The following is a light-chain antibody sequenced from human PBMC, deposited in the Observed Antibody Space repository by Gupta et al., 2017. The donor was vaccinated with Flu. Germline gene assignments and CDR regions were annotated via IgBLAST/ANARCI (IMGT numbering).Light chain of an antibody. CDR1: ALPKQY. CDR2: KDS. Sequence: SYDLTQPPSVSVSPGQTARITCSGDALPKQYAYWYPQKPGQAPVLVICKDSERPSGIPERFSGSSSGTTVTLTIGGVQAEDEADYYCQSADSSGTWVFGGGTKLTVL. CDR3: QSADSSGTWV. V-gene: IGLV3-25*02. J-gene: IGLJ3*02.